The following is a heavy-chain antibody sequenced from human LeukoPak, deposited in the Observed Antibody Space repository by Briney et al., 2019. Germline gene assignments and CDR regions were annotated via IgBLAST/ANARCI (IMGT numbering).Heavy chain of an antibody. Sequence: GGSLRLSCIASGFSFSGHWMHWARQLPGKGLVWVSRISPTGSTTSYADSVKGRFTVSRDNAKNTLYLQVNNLRAEDTAVYYCARGPNSNWSGLDFWGQGTLLTVSS. CDR1: GFSFSGHW. V-gene: IGHV3-74*01. CDR2: ISPTGSTT. D-gene: IGHD6-6*01. CDR3: ARGPNSNWSGLDF. J-gene: IGHJ4*02.